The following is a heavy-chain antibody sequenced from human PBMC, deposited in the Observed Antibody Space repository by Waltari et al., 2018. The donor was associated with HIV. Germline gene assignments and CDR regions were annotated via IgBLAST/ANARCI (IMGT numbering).Heavy chain of an antibody. CDR3: ARGGYCSSTSCGDYYGMDV. V-gene: IGHV1-2*02. CDR2: INPNSGGT. J-gene: IGHJ6*02. CDR1: GYTFTGYY. D-gene: IGHD2-2*01. Sequence: QVQLVQSGAEVKKPGASVKVSCTASGYTFTGYYMHWVRQAHGQGLEWRGWINPNSGGTNYAQKFQGRVTMTRDTSISTAYMELSRLRSDDTAVYYCARGGYCSSTSCGDYYGMDVWGQGTTVTVSS.